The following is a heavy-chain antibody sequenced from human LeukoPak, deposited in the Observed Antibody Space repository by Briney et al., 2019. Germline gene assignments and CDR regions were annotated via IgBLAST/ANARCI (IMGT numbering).Heavy chain of an antibody. D-gene: IGHD3-10*01. V-gene: IGHV4-38-2*01. CDR1: GYSIRSGYY. CDR3: ARGGFGAFDY. Sequence: SETLSRTCAVSGYSIRSGYYWGWIRQPPGKGLEWIGSIYHSGSTYYNSSLKNRVTISVDTSKNQFSLKLSSVTAADTAVYYCARGGFGAFDYWGQGTLVTVSS. CDR2: IYHSGST. J-gene: IGHJ4*02.